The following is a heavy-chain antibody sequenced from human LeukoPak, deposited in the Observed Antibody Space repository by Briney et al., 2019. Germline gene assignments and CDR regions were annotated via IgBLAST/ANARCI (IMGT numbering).Heavy chain of an antibody. Sequence: GGSLRLSCAASGSTFSSYGMHWVRQAPGKGLEWVAVIWYDGSNKYYADSVKGRFTISRDNSKNTLYLQMNSLRAEDTAVYYCARDSQWLAPFDYWGQGTLVTVSS. D-gene: IGHD6-19*01. CDR1: GSTFSSYG. CDR3: ARDSQWLAPFDY. V-gene: IGHV3-33*01. J-gene: IGHJ4*02. CDR2: IWYDGSNK.